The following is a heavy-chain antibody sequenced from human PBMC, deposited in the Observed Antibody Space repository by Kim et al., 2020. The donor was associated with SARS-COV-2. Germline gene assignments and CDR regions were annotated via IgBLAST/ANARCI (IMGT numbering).Heavy chain of an antibody. D-gene: IGHD3-3*01. CDR1: GGSISSYY. J-gene: IGHJ2*01. CDR3: ARHQIFGVVRGGYFDL. CDR2: IYYSGST. Sequence: SETLSLTCTVSGGSISSYYWSWIRQPPGKGLEWIGYIYYSGSTNYNPSLKSRVTISVDTSKNQFSLKLSSVTAADTAVYYCARHQIFGVVRGGYFDLWGR. V-gene: IGHV4-59*08.